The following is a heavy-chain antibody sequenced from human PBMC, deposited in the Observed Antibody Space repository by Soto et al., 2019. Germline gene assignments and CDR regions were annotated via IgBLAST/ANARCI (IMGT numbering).Heavy chain of an antibody. CDR1: GYIFTSYW. CDR2: IYLGDSDT. Sequence: PGESLKISCQVSGYIFTSYWIGWVRQMPGKGLEWMGIIYLGDSDTRYSPSFQGQVKISADRSISTAYLQWSSLKASDTAMYYCARSGVGAKFYNWFDPWGQGTLVTVSS. J-gene: IGHJ5*02. V-gene: IGHV5-51*01. CDR3: ARSGVGAKFYNWFDP. D-gene: IGHD1-26*01.